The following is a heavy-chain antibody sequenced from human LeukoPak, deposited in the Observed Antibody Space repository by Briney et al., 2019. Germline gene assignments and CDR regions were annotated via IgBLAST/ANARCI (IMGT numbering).Heavy chain of an antibody. D-gene: IGHD6-13*01. CDR2: INPNSGGT. J-gene: IGHJ4*02. Sequence: ASVKVSCKASGYTFTSYDINWVRQATGQGLEWMGWINPNSGGTNYAQKFQGRVTMTRDTSISTAYMELGRLRSDDTAVYYCARDSVAAAGSWGQGTLVTVSS. CDR3: ARDSVAAAGS. V-gene: IGHV1-2*02. CDR1: GYTFTSYD.